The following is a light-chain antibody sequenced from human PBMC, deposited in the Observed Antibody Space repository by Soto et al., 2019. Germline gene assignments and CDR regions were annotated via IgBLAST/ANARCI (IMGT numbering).Light chain of an antibody. Sequence: EIVLTQSPGTLSLSPGEGATLSCRASQSVYSNYLAWYQQKPGQAPRLLIFGASIRATGIPDRFSGSRSGTDFTLTISRLEPEDFAVYYCQQYGSSSITFGQGTRLEIK. V-gene: IGKV3-20*01. CDR2: GAS. CDR1: QSVYSNY. J-gene: IGKJ5*01. CDR3: QQYGSSSIT.